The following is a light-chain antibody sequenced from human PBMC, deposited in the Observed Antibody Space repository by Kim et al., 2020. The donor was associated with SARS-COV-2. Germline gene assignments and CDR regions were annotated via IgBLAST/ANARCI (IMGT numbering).Light chain of an antibody. J-gene: IGLJ1*01. CDR3: QSRDRDSTGNLYV. CDR2: DKD. CDR1: RLRRNY. V-gene: IGLV3-19*01. Sequence: GQTSRTTCQGDRLRRNYASWYQQKPGQAPLLVMCDKDSRPSGIPDRFSGSSSGNPASLTITGAHAADEADYYCQSRDRDSTGNLYVFGPGTKVTVL.